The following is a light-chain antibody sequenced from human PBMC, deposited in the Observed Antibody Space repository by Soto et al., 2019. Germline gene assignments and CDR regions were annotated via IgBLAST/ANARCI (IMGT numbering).Light chain of an antibody. J-gene: IGKJ1*01. CDR2: AAS. V-gene: IGKV1-39*01. CDR3: QQSYSSPPT. Sequence: DIQMTQSPSSLSASVEDRVIITCRASQSISNHLNWYQQKPGKAPKXLIFAASSLQSGVPSRFSGSRSGPDFTLTISSLQPEDAATYDCQQSYSSPPTFGQGTKVDIK. CDR1: QSISNH.